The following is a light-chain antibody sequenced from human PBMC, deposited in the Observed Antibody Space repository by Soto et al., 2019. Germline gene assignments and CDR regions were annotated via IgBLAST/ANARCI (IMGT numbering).Light chain of an antibody. CDR2: GAA. Sequence: IQLTQSPFSLSAYVGDRVIITCRASEAISSYLAWYQQKPGKAPNLVVYGAAALQSGGPSRFSGSGAGTEFTLSISSLEPDDFATYYCQQYNRTFGQGTIVDI. CDR1: EAISSY. V-gene: IGKV1-9*01. J-gene: IGKJ1*01. CDR3: QQYNRT.